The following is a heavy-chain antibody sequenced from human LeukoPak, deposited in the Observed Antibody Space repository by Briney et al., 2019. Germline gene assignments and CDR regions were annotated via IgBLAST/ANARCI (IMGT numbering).Heavy chain of an antibody. V-gene: IGHV3-30*18. D-gene: IGHD2-15*01. CDR2: ISYDGSNK. CDR1: GFTFSSYG. J-gene: IGHJ6*02. CDR3: AKDTVDCSGGSCYSYYYGMDV. Sequence: GGSLRLSCAASGFTFSSYGMHWVRQAPGKGLEWVAVISYDGSNKYYADSVKGRFTISRDNSKNTLYLQMNSLRAEDTAVYYCAKDTVDCSGGSCYSYYYGMDVWGQGTTVTVSS.